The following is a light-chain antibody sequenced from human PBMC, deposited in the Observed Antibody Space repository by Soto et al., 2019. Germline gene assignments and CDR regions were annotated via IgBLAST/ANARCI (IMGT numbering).Light chain of an antibody. Sequence: VLKQSPGTLSLSPGGRATLSCRASQSVSRRLAWYQQRPGQSPRLLISGASMRASGVPVRFIGSASWTDFTLTITRLEPEDFAVYYCQQYGGSPITFGLGTRLEIK. V-gene: IGKV3-20*01. CDR2: GAS. CDR1: QSVSRR. CDR3: QQYGGSPIT. J-gene: IGKJ5*01.